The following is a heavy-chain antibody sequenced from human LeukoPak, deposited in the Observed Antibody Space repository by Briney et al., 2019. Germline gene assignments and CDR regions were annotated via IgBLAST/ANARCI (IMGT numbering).Heavy chain of an antibody. V-gene: IGHV3-9*01. J-gene: IGHJ4*02. Sequence: PGRSLRLSCAASGFTFDDYAMHWVRQAPGKGLEWVSGISWNSGSIGYADSVKGRFTISRDNAKNSLYLQMNSLRAEDTALYYCAKDATLYGDYGYFDYWGQGTLVTVSS. D-gene: IGHD4-17*01. CDR1: GFTFDDYA. CDR3: AKDATLYGDYGYFDY. CDR2: ISWNSGSI.